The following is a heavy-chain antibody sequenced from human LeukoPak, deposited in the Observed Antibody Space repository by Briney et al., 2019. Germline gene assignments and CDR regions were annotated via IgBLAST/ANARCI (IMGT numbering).Heavy chain of an antibody. CDR2: ISISSSYI. CDR1: TFTFSSYG. D-gene: IGHD6-6*01. J-gene: IGHJ5*02. V-gene: IGHV3-21*01. CDR3: ARGSKQLFELGPRPDWFDP. Sequence: PGGSLRLSCAASTFTFSSYGMHWVRQAPGKGLEWVSSISISSSYIYYADSVKGRFTISTDNAKNSLYLQMNSLRAEDTAVYYCARGSKQLFELGPRPDWFDPWGQGTLVTVSS.